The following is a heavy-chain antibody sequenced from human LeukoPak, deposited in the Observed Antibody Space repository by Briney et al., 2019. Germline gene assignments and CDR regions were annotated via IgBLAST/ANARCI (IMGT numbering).Heavy chain of an antibody. V-gene: IGHV1-8*01. Sequence: ASVTVSFKASGYTFTSYDINWVRQAPGQGLEWMGWMNPNSGNTGYAQKFQGRVTMTRNTSISTAYMELRSLRSEDTAVYYCARVSTYFGVVTDFDYWGQGTLVTVSS. J-gene: IGHJ4*02. CDR2: MNPNSGNT. CDR1: GYTFTSYD. D-gene: IGHD3-3*01. CDR3: ARVSTYFGVVTDFDY.